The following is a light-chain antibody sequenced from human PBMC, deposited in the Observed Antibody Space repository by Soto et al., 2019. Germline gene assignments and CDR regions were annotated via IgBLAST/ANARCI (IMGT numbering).Light chain of an antibody. CDR1: QSVSSY. CDR3: HQYGSSPPWT. CDR2: GAS. Sequence: DIVMTQSPATLSVSPGDRATLSCRASQSVSSYLAWYQHKPGQAPRLLINGASTRASGIPARFSGSGSGTEFTLTITSLQSEDFAVYYCHQYGSSPPWTFGQGTKVDIK. J-gene: IGKJ1*01. V-gene: IGKV3-15*01.